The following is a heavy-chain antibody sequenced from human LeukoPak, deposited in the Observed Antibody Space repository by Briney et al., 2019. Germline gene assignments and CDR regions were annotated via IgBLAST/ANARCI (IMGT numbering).Heavy chain of an antibody. J-gene: IGHJ4*02. V-gene: IGHV4-59*01. Sequence: PSETLSLTCTVSGGYSSSYYWSWIRQPPGKGLEWIGYIYYSGSTNYNPSLKSRVTISVDTSKNQFSLKLSSVTSADTAVYCCARDREAAAGMFDYWGQGTLVTISS. D-gene: IGHD6-13*01. CDR3: ARDREAAAGMFDY. CDR1: GGYSSSYY. CDR2: IYYSGST.